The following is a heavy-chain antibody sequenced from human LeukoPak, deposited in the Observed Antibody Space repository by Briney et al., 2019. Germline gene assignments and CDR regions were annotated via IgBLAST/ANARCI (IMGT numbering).Heavy chain of an antibody. J-gene: IGHJ4*02. V-gene: IGHV4-34*01. CDR3: ARARGAVAIDY. Sequence: PSETLSLTCAVYGGSFSGYYWSWIRQPPGKGLEWIGEINHSGSTNYNPSLKSRVTISVDTSKNQFSLKLNSVTAADTAVYYCARARGAVAIDYWGQGTLVTVSS. D-gene: IGHD6-19*01. CDR1: GGSFSGYY. CDR2: INHSGST.